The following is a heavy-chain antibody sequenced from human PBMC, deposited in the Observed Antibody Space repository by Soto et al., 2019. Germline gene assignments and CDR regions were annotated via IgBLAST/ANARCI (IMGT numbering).Heavy chain of an antibody. V-gene: IGHV4-39*01. J-gene: IGHJ6*02. Sequence: SETLSLTCTVSGGSISSSSYYWGWIRQPPGKGLEWIGSIYYSGSTYYNTSLKSRVTISVDTSKNQFSLKLSSVTAADTAVYYCARRSRGTGYYWYYYYGMDVWGQGTTVTVSS. CDR3: ARRSRGTGYYWYYYYGMDV. CDR2: IYYSGST. CDR1: GGSISSSSYY. D-gene: IGHD3-9*01.